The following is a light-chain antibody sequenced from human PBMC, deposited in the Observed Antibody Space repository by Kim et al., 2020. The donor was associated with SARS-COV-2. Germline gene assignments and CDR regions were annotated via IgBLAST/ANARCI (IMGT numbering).Light chain of an antibody. Sequence: QAVVTQEPSLTVSPGETVTLTCGSSTGPVTSSHYPYWFQQRPGQAPTTLISDTSNTHSWTPARFSGSLLGDKAALTLSGAQPEDEADYYCLLSYSGAWVFGGGTQLTVL. CDR2: DTS. CDR1: TGPVTSSHY. CDR3: LLSYSGAWV. V-gene: IGLV7-46*01. J-gene: IGLJ3*02.